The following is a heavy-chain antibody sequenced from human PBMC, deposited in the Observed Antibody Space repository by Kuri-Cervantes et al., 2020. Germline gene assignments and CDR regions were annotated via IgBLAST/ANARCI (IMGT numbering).Heavy chain of an antibody. CDR1: GDSVSSKSGA. CDR3: ARALGGAYSRGIDY. Sequence: SQTLSLTCVISGDSVSSKSGAWNWIRQSPSRGLEWLGRTFYRSRWSNEYAASVKSRITIKPDTSKNQFSLQLNSVTAADTAVYYCARALGGAYSRGIDYWGQGTLVTVSS. D-gene: IGHD2-21*01. CDR2: TFYRSRWSN. V-gene: IGHV6-1*01. J-gene: IGHJ4*02.